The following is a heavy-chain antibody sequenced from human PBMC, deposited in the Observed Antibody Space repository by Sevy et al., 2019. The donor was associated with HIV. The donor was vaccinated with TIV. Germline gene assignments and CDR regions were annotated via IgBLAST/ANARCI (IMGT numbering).Heavy chain of an antibody. CDR1: GFTFSSYA. CDR3: ARDSIKEGRWPRDTYYYYYYMDV. D-gene: IGHD3-3*02. J-gene: IGHJ6*03. Sequence: GGSLRLSCAASGFTFSSYAMHWVRQAPGKGLEWVAVISYDGSNKYYADSVKGRFTISRDNAKNTLFLQMNSLRAEDMAGYYCARDSIKEGRWPRDTYYYYYYMDVWGKGTTVTVSS. CDR2: ISYDGSNK. V-gene: IGHV3-30-3*01.